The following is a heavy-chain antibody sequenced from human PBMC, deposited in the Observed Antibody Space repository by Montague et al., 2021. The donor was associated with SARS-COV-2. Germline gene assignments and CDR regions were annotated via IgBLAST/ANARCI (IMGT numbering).Heavy chain of an antibody. CDR3: ARDQGRYGSGSYYGPHYYYYGMDV. D-gene: IGHD3-10*01. CDR2: IYSGGST. V-gene: IGHV3-66*02. CDR1: GFTVSSNY. J-gene: IGHJ6*02. Sequence: SLRLSCAASGFTVSSNYMSWVRQAPGKGLEWVSVIYSGGSTYYAXSVKGRFTISRDNSKNTLYLQMNSLRAEDTAVYYRARDQGRYGSGSYYGPHYYYYGMDVWGQGTTVTVSS.